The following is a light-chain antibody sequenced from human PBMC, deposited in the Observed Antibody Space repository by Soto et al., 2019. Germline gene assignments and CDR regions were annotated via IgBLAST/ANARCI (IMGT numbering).Light chain of an antibody. CDR1: QSISSSY. Sequence: EIVLTQSKDTMSLSPWEKATVLCRASQSISSSYLAWYQQKPGQAPRLLIYGASTRATGIPDRFSGSGSGTDFILTINRLEPEDFAVYYCQQYDTSFTFGPGAKVDIK. J-gene: IGKJ3*01. CDR2: GAS. CDR3: QQYDTSFT. V-gene: IGKV3-20*01.